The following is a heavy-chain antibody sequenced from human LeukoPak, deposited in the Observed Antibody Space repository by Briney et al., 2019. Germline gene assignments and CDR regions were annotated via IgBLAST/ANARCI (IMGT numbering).Heavy chain of an antibody. CDR3: ARGDCSSTSCYLGY. CDR1: GGSVSSGSYY. CDR2: IYYSGST. D-gene: IGHD2-2*01. Sequence: PSETLSLTCTVSGGSVSSGSYYWRWIRQPPGKGLEWIGYIYYSGSTNYNPSLKSRVTISVDTSKNQFSLKLSSVTAADTAVYYCARGDCSSTSCYLGYWGQGTLVTVSS. J-gene: IGHJ4*02. V-gene: IGHV4-61*01.